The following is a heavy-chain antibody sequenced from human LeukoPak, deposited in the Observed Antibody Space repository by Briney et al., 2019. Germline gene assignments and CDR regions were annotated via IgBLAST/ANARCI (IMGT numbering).Heavy chain of an antibody. J-gene: IGHJ2*01. V-gene: IGHV3-21*06. CDR3: ARGPGPYYESWYFDL. D-gene: IGHD3-22*01. Sequence: GGSLSLSCAACGFTFSSYSVNCVRQAPGKGGEWVSSISGSSNSIYYADSAKGRCTISRDNAKNSLYLQLNSLRAEDTAVYYCARGPGPYYESWYFDLWGRGTLVTASS. CDR2: ISGSSNSI. CDR1: GFTFSSYS.